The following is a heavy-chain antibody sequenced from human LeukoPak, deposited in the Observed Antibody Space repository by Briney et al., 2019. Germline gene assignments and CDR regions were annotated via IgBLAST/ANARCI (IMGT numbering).Heavy chain of an antibody. CDR2: IISGSTI. CDR1: GFTFSDYY. CDR3: ARHLSGITGYTYGRGIDY. J-gene: IGHJ4*02. D-gene: IGHD5-18*01. V-gene: IGHV3-69-1*01. Sequence: GGSLRLSCAASGFTFSDYYMSWIRQAPGKGLEWVSYIISGSTIYYADSVKGRFTISRDNAKTSLYLQMNSLRAEDTAVYYCARHLSGITGYTYGRGIDYWGQGTLVTVSS.